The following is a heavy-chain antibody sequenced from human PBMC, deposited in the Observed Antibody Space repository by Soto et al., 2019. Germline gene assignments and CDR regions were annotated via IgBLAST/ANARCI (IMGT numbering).Heavy chain of an antibody. CDR1: GYSFSSYG. V-gene: IGHV1-18*01. D-gene: IGHD3-9*01. CDR2: ISGYNCHP. CDR3: AKDINGNILTGFDY. J-gene: IGHJ4*02. Sequence: ASVKVSCKTFGYSFSSYGISWLRQAPGQGLEWMGWISGYNCHPIEAQKFQGRITMTIDISTTTVYMELRSLRAEDTALYYCAKDINGNILTGFDYWGQGTLVTVSS.